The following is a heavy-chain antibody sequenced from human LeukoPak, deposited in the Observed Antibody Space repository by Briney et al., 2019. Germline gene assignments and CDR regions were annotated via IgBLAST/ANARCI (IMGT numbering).Heavy chain of an antibody. V-gene: IGHV4-30-4*08. CDR3: ARCHFGYYFDY. CDR1: GVSINSGDYY. CDR2: IYYSGNT. D-gene: IGHD3-10*01. Sequence: SETLSLTCTVSGVSINSGDYYWSWLRAPPGKGLESFGYIYYSGNTYYNPSLKSRITISIDTSRNQFSLRLTSVTAADTAVYYCARCHFGYYFDYWGQGTLVTVSS. J-gene: IGHJ4*02.